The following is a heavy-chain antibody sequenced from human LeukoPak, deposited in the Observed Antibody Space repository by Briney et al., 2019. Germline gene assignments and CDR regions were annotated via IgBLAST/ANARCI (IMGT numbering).Heavy chain of an antibody. Sequence: PGGSLRLSCGASGFSLRSYAIHWVRQAPGKGLEYVSAMSHDGGTTYYADSVKGRFTVSRHNSRNMVYLQMGGLRAEDMAVYYCTRGSGPLYFDFWGQGTQVTVSS. J-gene: IGHJ4*02. CDR1: GFSLRSYA. CDR2: MSHDGGTT. V-gene: IGHV3-64*02. D-gene: IGHD6-19*01. CDR3: TRGSGPLYFDF.